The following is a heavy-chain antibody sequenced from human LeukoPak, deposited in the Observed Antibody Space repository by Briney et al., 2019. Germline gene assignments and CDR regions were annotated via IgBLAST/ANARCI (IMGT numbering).Heavy chain of an antibody. V-gene: IGHV3-74*01. Sequence: GGSLRLSCAASGLTLSTYWMHWVRQAPGKGLVWVSRINPDGSTTTYADSVEGRFTITRDNAKNTLYLQMSSLRAGDTAVYYCARVGVGMYHFDHWGQGTLVTVSS. D-gene: IGHD2-2*01. CDR3: ARVGVGMYHFDH. CDR2: INPDGSTT. J-gene: IGHJ4*02. CDR1: GLTLSTYW.